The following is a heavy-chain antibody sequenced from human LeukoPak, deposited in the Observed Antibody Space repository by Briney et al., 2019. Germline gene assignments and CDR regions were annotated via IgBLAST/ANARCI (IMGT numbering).Heavy chain of an antibody. V-gene: IGHV1-69*06. Sequence: ASVKVSCKASGGTFSSYAISWVRQAPGQGLEWMGGIIPIFGTANYAQKFQGRVTITADKSTSTAYMELSSLRSEDTAVYYCARTPGYSSSWDENYFDYWGQGTLVTVSS. CDR3: ARTPGYSSSWDENYFDY. D-gene: IGHD6-13*01. CDR1: GGTFSSYA. J-gene: IGHJ4*02. CDR2: IIPIFGTA.